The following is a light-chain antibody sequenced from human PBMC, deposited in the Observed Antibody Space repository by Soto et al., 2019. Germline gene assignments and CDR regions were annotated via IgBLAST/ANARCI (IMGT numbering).Light chain of an antibody. CDR3: QQYDSSPWT. V-gene: IGKV3-20*01. CDR1: QSVSSSY. CDR2: DTS. J-gene: IGKJ1*01. Sequence: EIMLTQSRGTLSLSPWERATLSCRASQSVSSSYLAWYQQTPGQAPRLLVYDTSYRATGVPDRFSGSGSGTDFTLTISRLEPEDSAVYYCQQYDSSPWTFGQGTKVDIK.